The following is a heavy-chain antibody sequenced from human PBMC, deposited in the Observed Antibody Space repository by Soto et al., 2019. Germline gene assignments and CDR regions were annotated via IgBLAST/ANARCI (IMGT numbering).Heavy chain of an antibody. CDR1: GFTVSSNY. V-gene: IGHV3-66*01. Sequence: EVQLVESGGGLVQPGGSMRLSCAASGFTVSSNYMSWVRQAPGKGLEWVSVIYSGGSTYYADSVKGRFTISRDNSKNTLYLQMNSLRAEYTAVYYCARWGGGTTPFDYWGQGTLVTVSS. CDR2: IYSGGST. J-gene: IGHJ4*02. CDR3: ARWGGGTTPFDY. D-gene: IGHD1-1*01.